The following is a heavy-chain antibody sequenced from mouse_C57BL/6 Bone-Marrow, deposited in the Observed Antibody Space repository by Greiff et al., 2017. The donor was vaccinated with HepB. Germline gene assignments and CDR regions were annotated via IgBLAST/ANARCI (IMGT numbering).Heavy chain of an antibody. D-gene: IGHD1-1*01. Sequence: QVQLQQPGAELVMPGASVKLSCKASGYTFTSYWMHWVKQRPGQGLEWIGEIDPSDSYTNYNQKFKGKSTLTVDKSSSTAYMQLSSLTSEDSAVYYCARKLRSYFDYRGQGTTLTVSS. CDR2: IDPSDSYT. CDR3: ARKLRSYFDY. J-gene: IGHJ2*01. V-gene: IGHV1-69*01. CDR1: GYTFTSYW.